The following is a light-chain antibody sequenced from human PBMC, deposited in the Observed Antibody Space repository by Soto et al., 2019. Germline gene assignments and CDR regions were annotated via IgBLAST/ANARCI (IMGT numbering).Light chain of an antibody. CDR3: SSYTSSSSLWV. V-gene: IGLV2-14*01. CDR2: DVS. CDR1: SSDVGGYNY. Sequence: QSALTQPASVSGSPGQSITISCTGTSSDVGGYNYVSWYQQHPGKAPKLMIYDVSNRPSGVSNRFSGSKSGNTASLTISGLQAEDEADYHCSSYTSSSSLWVFGTGTKLTVL. J-gene: IGLJ1*01.